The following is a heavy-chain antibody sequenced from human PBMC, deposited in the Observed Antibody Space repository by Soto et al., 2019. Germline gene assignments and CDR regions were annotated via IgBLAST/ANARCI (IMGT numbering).Heavy chain of an antibody. V-gene: IGHV3-48*01. J-gene: IGHJ4*02. CDR3: ARDRRYAEFSLEY. CDR1: GFTFNNYD. Sequence: GWSLRLSCTASGFTFNNYDMSWVRQAPGKGLEWVSYISSSITTVYYADSVKGRFTISRDNAQNSLYLQMNSLRTEDTAVYYCARDRRYAEFSLEYWGQGALVTVSS. CDR2: ISSSITTV. D-gene: IGHD3-10*01.